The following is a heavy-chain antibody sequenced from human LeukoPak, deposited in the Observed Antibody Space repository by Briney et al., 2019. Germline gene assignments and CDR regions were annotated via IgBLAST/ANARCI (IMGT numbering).Heavy chain of an antibody. D-gene: IGHD2-2*01. V-gene: IGHV4-34*01. CDR3: ASGLLVDIVVVPAAIGFDY. CDR2: INHSGST. J-gene: IGHJ4*02. Sequence: SETLSLTCAVYGGSFSGYYWSWIRQPPGKGLEWIGEINHSGSTNYNPSLKSRVTISVDTSKNQFSLKLSSVTAADTAVYYCASGLLVDIVVVPAAIGFDYWGQGTLVTVSS. CDR1: GGSFSGYY.